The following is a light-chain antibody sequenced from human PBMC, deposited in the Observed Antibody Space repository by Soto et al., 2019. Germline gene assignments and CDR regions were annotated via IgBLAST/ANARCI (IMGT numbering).Light chain of an antibody. Sequence: EIVLTQSPGTLSLSPGERATLSCRASQSVSSSYLAWYQQKPGQAPRLLIYGASSRATGIPDRFSGSGSGTDFTLTFSRLEPEDFALYYSQQYGSSPWTFGQGTKVEIK. J-gene: IGKJ1*01. CDR2: GAS. V-gene: IGKV3-20*01. CDR3: QQYGSSPWT. CDR1: QSVSSSY.